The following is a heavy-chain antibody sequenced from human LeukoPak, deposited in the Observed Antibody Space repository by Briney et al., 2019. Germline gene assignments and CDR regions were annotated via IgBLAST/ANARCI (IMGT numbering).Heavy chain of an antibody. V-gene: IGHV3-23*01. Sequence: GGSLRPSCAASGFTFSSYGMMWVRRAPGKGLEWVSALSDTGGRTDYANSVKGRFTISRNNFKNTMYLQMNSLRTEDTAVYYCAKDGSIGLQPPAPYALDGWGQGTPVTGSS. J-gene: IGHJ6*02. CDR2: LSDTGGRT. D-gene: IGHD4-4*01. CDR3: AKDGSIGLQPPAPYALDG. CDR1: GFTFSSYG.